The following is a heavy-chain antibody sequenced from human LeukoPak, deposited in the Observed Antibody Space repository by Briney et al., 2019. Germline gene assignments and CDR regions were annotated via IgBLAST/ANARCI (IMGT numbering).Heavy chain of an antibody. J-gene: IGHJ4*02. CDR3: AKASNSGSYGYYFDY. V-gene: IGHV3-9*01. CDR2: ISWNSGSI. D-gene: IGHD1-26*01. Sequence: GGSLRLSCAASGFTFDDYGMHWVRQAPGKGLEWVSGISWNSGSIGYADSVKGRFTISRDNAKNSLYLQMNSLRAEDTALYYCAKASNSGSYGYYFDYWGQGTLVTVSS. CDR1: GFTFDDYG.